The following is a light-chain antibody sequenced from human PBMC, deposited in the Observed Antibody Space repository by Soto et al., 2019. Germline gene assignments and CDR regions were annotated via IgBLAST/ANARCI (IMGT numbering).Light chain of an antibody. CDR1: SSDVGSYNL. V-gene: IGLV2-23*01. CDR2: EGS. Sequence: QSVLTQPASVSGSPGQSITISCTGTSSDVGSYNLVSWYQQHPGKAPKLMIYEGSKRPSGVSNRFSGSKSGNTASLTISGLQAEDEADYYCCSYAGSYNIYLFGTGTKVTVL. CDR3: CSYAGSYNIYL. J-gene: IGLJ1*01.